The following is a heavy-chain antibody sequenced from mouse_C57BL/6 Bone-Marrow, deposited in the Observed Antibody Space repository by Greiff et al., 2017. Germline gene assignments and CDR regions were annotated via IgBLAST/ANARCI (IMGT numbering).Heavy chain of an antibody. V-gene: IGHV10-3*01. CDR1: GFTFNTYA. CDR2: IRSKSSNYAT. Sequence: EVQVVESGGGLVQPKGSLKLSCAASGFTFNTYAMHWVRQAPGKGLEWVARIRSKSSNYATYYADSVKDRFTISRDDSQSMLYLQMNNLKTEDTAMYYCVRGFGYSFYYAMDYWGQGTSVTVSS. CDR3: VRGFGYSFYYAMDY. J-gene: IGHJ4*01. D-gene: IGHD2-3*01.